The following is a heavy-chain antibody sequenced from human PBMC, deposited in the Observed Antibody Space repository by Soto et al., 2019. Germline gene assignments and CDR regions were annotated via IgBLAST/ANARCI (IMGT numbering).Heavy chain of an antibody. J-gene: IGHJ4*02. CDR2: IYWDDDT. V-gene: IGHV2-5*02. CDR3: AHTMARRILDS. Sequence: QITLKEAGPTLVKPTQTLTLTCSFSGFSLITSGVGVGWIRQPPGKALEWLALIYWDDDTGYSTSLRNRHTITKDISRNQVVLTMTNMDPADTGTYYCAHTMARRILDSWGQGTLVTVSS. CDR1: GFSLITSGVG.